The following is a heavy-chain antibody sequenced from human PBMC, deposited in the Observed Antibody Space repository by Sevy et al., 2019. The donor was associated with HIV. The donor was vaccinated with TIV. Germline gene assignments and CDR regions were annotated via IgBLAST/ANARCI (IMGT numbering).Heavy chain of an antibody. CDR2: IYYSGST. Sequence: SETLSLTCTVSGGSISSYYWSWIRQPPGKGLEWIGYIYYSGSTNYNPSLKSRVTISVDTSKNQFSLKLSSVTAADTAVYYCANDLLFGSGRRYYYYGMDVWGQGTTVTVSS. CDR1: GGSISSYY. D-gene: IGHD3-9*01. CDR3: ANDLLFGSGRRYYYYGMDV. J-gene: IGHJ6*02. V-gene: IGHV4-59*01.